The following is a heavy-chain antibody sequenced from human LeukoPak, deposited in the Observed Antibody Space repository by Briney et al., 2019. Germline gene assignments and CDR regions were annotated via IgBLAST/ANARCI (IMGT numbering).Heavy chain of an antibody. CDR1: GFTFSSYS. V-gene: IGHV3-48*01. CDR3: AREAMYSSSWYDY. D-gene: IGHD6-13*01. CDR2: ISSSSSTI. Sequence: GGSLRLSCAASGFTFSSYSMNWVRQAPGKGLEWVSYISSSSSTIYYADSVKGRFTISRDNAKNSLYLQMNSLRAEDTAVYYCAREAMYSSSWYDYWGQGTLVIVSS. J-gene: IGHJ4*02.